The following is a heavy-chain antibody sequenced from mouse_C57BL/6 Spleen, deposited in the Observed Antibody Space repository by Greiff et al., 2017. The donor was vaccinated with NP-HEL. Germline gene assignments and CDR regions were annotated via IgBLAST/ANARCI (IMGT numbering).Heavy chain of an antibody. D-gene: IGHD2-3*01. CDR3: ARSFYDGYLYYAMDY. J-gene: IGHJ4*01. CDR2: IHPNSGST. Sequence: QVQLQQPGAELVKPGASVKLSCKASGYTFTSYWMHWVKQRPGQGLEWIGMIHPNSGSTNYNEKFKSKATLTVDKSSSTAYMQLSSLTSEDSAVYYCARSFYDGYLYYAMDYWGQGTSVTVSS. CDR1: GYTFTSYW. V-gene: IGHV1-64*01.